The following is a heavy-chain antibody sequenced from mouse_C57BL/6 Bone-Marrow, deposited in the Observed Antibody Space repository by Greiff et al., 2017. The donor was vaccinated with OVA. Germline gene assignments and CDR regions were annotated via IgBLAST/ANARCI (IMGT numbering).Heavy chain of an antibody. D-gene: IGHD1-1*01. J-gene: IGHJ2*01. CDR1: GYTFTSYW. CDR2: IDPSDSYT. CDR3: ARDYCGSTLSYFDC. V-gene: IGHV1-59*01. Sequence: QVQLQQSGAELVRPGTSVKLSCKASGYTFTSYWMHWVKQRPGQGLEWIGVIDPSDSYTNYNQKFKGKATLTVDTSSSTAYMQLSSLTSEDSAVYYCARDYCGSTLSYFDCWGKGTTLTVSS.